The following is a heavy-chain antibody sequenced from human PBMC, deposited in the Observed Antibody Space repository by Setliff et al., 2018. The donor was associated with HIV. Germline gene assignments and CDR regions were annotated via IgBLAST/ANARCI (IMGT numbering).Heavy chain of an antibody. CDR2: IFPGDSKM. CDR1: GYSFTSYW. Sequence: GESLKISCQGSGYSFTSYWIAWVRQKPGEGLEWMGIIFPGDSKMRYSPSFQGRVTLSADKSISTAYLQWSSLQTSDSGMYYCARGIAALTASFDYWGQGSLVTVSS. CDR3: ARGIAALTASFDY. D-gene: IGHD2-21*02. V-gene: IGHV5-51*01. J-gene: IGHJ4*02.